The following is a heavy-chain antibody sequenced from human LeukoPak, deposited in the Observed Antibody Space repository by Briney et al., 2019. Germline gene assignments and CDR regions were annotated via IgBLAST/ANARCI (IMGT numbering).Heavy chain of an antibody. CDR1: GFTFSSYA. CDR3: ARDSTVVTPGLFDY. J-gene: IGHJ4*02. CDR2: ISYDGSNK. Sequence: GGSLRLSCAASGFTFSSYAMHWVRQAPGKGLEWVAVISYDGSNKYYADSVKGRFTISRDNSKNTLYLQMNSLRAEDTVVYYCARDSTVVTPGLFDYWGQGTLVTVSS. V-gene: IGHV3-30-3*01. D-gene: IGHD4-23*01.